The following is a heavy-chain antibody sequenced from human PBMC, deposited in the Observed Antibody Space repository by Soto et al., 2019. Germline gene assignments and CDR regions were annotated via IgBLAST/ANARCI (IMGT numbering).Heavy chain of an antibody. D-gene: IGHD6-13*01. CDR1: GFTFSRYA. CDR3: AKVGSSSWFRGNFDY. J-gene: IGHJ4*02. V-gene: IGHV3-23*01. Sequence: GGSLRLSCAASGFTFSRYAMSWVRQAPGMGLEWVSTISGSGTYTYYADSVKGRFTISRDNSKNTLYLQMNILRAEDTAVYYCAKVGSSSWFRGNFDYWGQGTLVTVSS. CDR2: ISGSGTYT.